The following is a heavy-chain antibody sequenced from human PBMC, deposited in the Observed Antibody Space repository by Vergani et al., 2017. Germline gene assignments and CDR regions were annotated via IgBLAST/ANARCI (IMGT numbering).Heavy chain of an antibody. V-gene: IGHV4-61*02. J-gene: IGHJ6*03. CDR3: ARGQLVPGYYYYMDV. D-gene: IGHD6-13*01. Sequence: QVQLQESGPGLVKPSQTLSLTCTVSGGSISSGSYYWSWIRQPAGKGLEWIGRIYTSGSTNYNPSLKSRVTISIDTSKNRFSLKLSSVTAADTAVYYCARGQLVPGYYYYMDVWGKGTTVTVSS. CDR1: GGSISSGSYY. CDR2: IYTSGST.